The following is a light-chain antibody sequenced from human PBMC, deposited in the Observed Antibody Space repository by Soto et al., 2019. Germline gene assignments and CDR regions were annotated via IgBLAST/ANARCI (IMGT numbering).Light chain of an antibody. CDR1: QIGNTNY. CDR2: DVS. Sequence: EMVLTQSPGTLSLSPGERATLHCRASQIGNTNYLAWYQQRPGQPPRLLIYDVSNRATGIPARFSGSGSGTDFTLTISSLEPEDFAVYYCQQRSNWPRTFGQGTKVEIK. J-gene: IGKJ1*01. V-gene: IGKV3-11*01. CDR3: QQRSNWPRT.